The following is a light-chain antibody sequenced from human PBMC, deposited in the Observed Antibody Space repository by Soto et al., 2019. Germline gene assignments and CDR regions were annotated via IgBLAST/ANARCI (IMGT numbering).Light chain of an antibody. J-gene: IGLJ1*01. CDR2: GVS. CDR1: SSDIGGSNY. Sequence: QSALTQPASVSGSPGQSITISCAGTSSDIGGSNYVSWYQQHPGKPPKLMIYGVSNRPSGVSNRFSGSKSGNTASLTISGLQAEDEADYFCYSSRSSSSTFYVFGTGTKVTVL. V-gene: IGLV2-14*03. CDR3: YSSRSSSSTFYV.